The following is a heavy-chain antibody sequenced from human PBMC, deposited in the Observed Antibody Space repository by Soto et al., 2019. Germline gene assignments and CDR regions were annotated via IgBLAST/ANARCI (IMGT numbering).Heavy chain of an antibody. CDR1: GFTFSSYA. J-gene: IGHJ4*02. CDR3: AKRRGAGGHFDY. CDR2: VSIGGST. Sequence: DVQLLEAGGGLVQPEGSLRLSCAASGFTFSSYAMGWVRRGPGKGLGWVAVVSIGGSTHYADAVRGRFTISRDNSKNTLSLQMNSLTAEDTAVYFCAKRRGAGGHFDYWGQGALVTVSS. D-gene: IGHD2-15*01. V-gene: IGHV3-23*01.